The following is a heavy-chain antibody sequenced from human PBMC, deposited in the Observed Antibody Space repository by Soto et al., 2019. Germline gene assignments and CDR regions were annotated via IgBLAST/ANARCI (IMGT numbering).Heavy chain of an antibody. CDR1: GGSISSYY. CDR3: ARYSGSYSNWFDP. J-gene: IGHJ5*02. CDR2: IYYSGST. V-gene: IGHV4-59*01. Sequence: SETLSLTCTVSGGSISSYYWSWIRQPPGKGLEWIGYIYYSGSTNYNPSLKSRVTISVDTSKNQFSLKLSSVTAADTAVYYCARYSGSYSNWFDPWGQGTLVTVSS. D-gene: IGHD1-26*01.